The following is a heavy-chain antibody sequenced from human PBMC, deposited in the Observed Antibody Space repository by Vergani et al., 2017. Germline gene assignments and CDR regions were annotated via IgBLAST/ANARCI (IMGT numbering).Heavy chain of an antibody. CDR1: GGSFSGYY. J-gene: IGHJ5*02. D-gene: IGHD3-16*02. Sequence: QVQLQQWGAGLLKPSETLSLTCAVYGGSFSGYYWSWIRQPPGKGLEWIGEINHSGSTNYNSSLKSRVTISVDTSKNQFSLKLSSVTAADTAVYYCARGPNDYVWGSYRKSPFDPWGQGTLVTVSS. CDR2: INHSGST. CDR3: ARGPNDYVWGSYRKSPFDP. V-gene: IGHV4-34*01.